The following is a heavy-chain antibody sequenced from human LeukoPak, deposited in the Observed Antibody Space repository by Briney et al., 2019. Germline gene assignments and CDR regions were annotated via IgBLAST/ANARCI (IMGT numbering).Heavy chain of an antibody. CDR3: ARSGDLVGGFIHYYYYGMDV. D-gene: IGHD3-16*02. CDR2: ISSGSTI. CDR1: GFTFSDYY. J-gene: IGHJ6*02. V-gene: IGHV3-11*01. Sequence: PGGSLRLSCAASGFTFSDYYMSWIRQAPGKGLEWVSYISSGSTIYYADSVKGRFTISRDNAKNSLYLQMNSLRAEDTAVYYCARSGDLVGGFIHYYYYGMDVWGQGTTVTVSS.